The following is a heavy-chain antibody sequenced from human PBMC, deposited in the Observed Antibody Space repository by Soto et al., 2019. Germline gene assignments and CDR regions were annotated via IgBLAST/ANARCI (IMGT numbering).Heavy chain of an antibody. V-gene: IGHV3-74*01. D-gene: IGHD1-1*01. CDR2: MNSDGSTT. J-gene: IGHJ6*02. CDR1: VFTLSTSW. CDR3: VRDGYPAWVYGVDV. Sequence: GSLRLSCAAPVFTLSTSWMHWVRQAPGKGLVWVSRMNSDGSTTNYADSVKGRFSISRDNARNTLYLHMNSLRAEDTAVYYCVRDGYPAWVYGVDVWGQGTTVTVSS.